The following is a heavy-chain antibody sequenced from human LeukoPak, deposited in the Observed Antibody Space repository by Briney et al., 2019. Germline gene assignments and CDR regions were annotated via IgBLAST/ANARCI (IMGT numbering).Heavy chain of an antibody. D-gene: IGHD3-10*01. CDR2: IDPSDSYT. CDR3: GKTGSGKGNAFDV. J-gene: IGHJ3*01. V-gene: IGHV5-10-1*01. Sequence: GESLKIYCKGSGYSFSSYWIHWVRQMPGKGLEWMGRIDPSDSYTNYSPSFQGHVTISVDKSISTAYLQLSSLKASDTAIYYCGKTGSGKGNAFDVWGQGTMVTVSS. CDR1: GYSFSSYW.